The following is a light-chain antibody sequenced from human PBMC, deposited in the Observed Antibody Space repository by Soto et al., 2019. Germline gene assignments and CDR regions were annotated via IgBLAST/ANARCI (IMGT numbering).Light chain of an antibody. CDR2: DAS. Sequence: GDRGTITCRASQNINNWIAWYQQKPGKAPKFLIYDASTLESGVPSRFSGSGFGTEFSLTISSLQPYDFGSYYCQHMRTFGQGTKV. V-gene: IGKV1-5*01. J-gene: IGKJ1*01. CDR3: QHMRT. CDR1: QNINNW.